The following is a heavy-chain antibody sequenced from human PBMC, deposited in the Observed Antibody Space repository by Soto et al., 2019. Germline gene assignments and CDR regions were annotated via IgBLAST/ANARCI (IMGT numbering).Heavy chain of an antibody. CDR3: ARDIADYYGSGSYSYYYYGMDV. V-gene: IGHV1-3*01. CDR1: GYTFTSYA. J-gene: IGHJ6*02. Sequence: QVQLVQSGAEVKKPGASVKVSGKASGYTFTSYAMHWVRQAPGQRLEWMGWINAGNGNTKYSQKFQGRVTITRDTSASTAYMELSSLRSEDTAVYYCARDIADYYGSGSYSYYYYGMDVWGQGTTVTVSS. D-gene: IGHD3-10*01. CDR2: INAGNGNT.